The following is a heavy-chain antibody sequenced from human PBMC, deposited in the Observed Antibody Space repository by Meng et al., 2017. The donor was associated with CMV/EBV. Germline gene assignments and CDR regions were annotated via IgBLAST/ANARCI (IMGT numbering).Heavy chain of an antibody. J-gene: IGHJ6*02. Sequence: GASLKISCAASGFTFSSYSMNWVRQAPGKGLEWVSSISSSSSYIYYADSEKGRFTISRDNAKNSLYLQMNSLRAEDTAVYYCARDKFKYCSSTSCSHDYYYYGMDVWGQGTTVTVSS. CDR1: GFTFSSYS. CDR2: ISSSSSYI. D-gene: IGHD2-2*01. V-gene: IGHV3-21*01. CDR3: ARDKFKYCSSTSCSHDYYYYGMDV.